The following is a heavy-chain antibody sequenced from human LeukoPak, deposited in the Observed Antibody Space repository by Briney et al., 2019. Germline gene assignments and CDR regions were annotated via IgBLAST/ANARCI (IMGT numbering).Heavy chain of an antibody. D-gene: IGHD6-19*01. Sequence: SVKVSCKASGGTFSSYAISWVRQAPGQGLEWMGRIIPILGIANYAQKFQGRVTITADKSTSTAYMELSSLRSEDTAVYYCARVSSGGYYGMDVWGQGTTVTVSS. V-gene: IGHV1-69*04. J-gene: IGHJ6*02. CDR3: ARVSSGGYYGMDV. CDR1: GGTFSSYA. CDR2: IIPILGIA.